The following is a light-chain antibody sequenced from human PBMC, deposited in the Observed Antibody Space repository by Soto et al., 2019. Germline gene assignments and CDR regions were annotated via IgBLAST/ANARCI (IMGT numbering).Light chain of an antibody. V-gene: IGLV2-23*01. Sequence: QSVLTQPASVSGSPGQSITISCTGTPSNVGGYNLVSWYQQHPGRAPELMIYEDTQRPSGVSARFSGSKSGNTASLTISGLQADDEADYYCCSYAGNGYVFGTGTKLTVL. CDR1: PSNVGGYNL. J-gene: IGLJ1*01. CDR2: EDT. CDR3: CSYAGNGYV.